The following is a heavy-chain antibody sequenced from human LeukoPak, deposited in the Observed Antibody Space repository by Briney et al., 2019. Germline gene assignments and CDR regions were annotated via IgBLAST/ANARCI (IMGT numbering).Heavy chain of an antibody. J-gene: IGHJ4*01. Sequence: GGSLRLSCAASGFTISGFWMHWVRQVPGEGLGWDARMNSAGTTINYADSVKGRFTISRDNVRNTLHLQMNNLSLEDTAVYFCIREVQVRASASLGLWGRGTLVTVS. CDR3: IREVQVRASASLGL. D-gene: IGHD1-1*01. CDR2: MNSAGTTI. CDR1: GFTISGFW. V-gene: IGHV3-74*01.